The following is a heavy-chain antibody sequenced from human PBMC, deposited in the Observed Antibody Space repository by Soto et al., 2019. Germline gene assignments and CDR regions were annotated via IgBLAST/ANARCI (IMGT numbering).Heavy chain of an antibody. Sequence: SETLSLTCTVSGGSISSYYWTWIRQPPGKGLEWIGHIFDSGSTYYNPSLKSRLTISVDTSKNQFSLRLSSVTAADTAVYYCAREIMPLTNDWYFDLWGRGTLVTVSS. V-gene: IGHV4-59*12. CDR1: GGSISSYY. CDR2: IFDSGST. J-gene: IGHJ2*01. D-gene: IGHD2-8*01. CDR3: AREIMPLTNDWYFDL.